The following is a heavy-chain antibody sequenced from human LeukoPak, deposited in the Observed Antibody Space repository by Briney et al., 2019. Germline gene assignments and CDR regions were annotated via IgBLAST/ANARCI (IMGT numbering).Heavy chain of an antibody. CDR3: ARVFPQDWYDFWSGPQYYFDY. Sequence: GASVKVSCKASGYTFTSYGISWVRQAPGQGLEWMGWISAYNGNTNYAQKLQGRVTMTRDTSISTAYMELSRLRSDDTAVYYCARVFPQDWYDFWSGPQYYFDYWGQGTLVTVSS. CDR1: GYTFTSYG. CDR2: ISAYNGNT. V-gene: IGHV1-18*01. D-gene: IGHD3-3*01. J-gene: IGHJ4*02.